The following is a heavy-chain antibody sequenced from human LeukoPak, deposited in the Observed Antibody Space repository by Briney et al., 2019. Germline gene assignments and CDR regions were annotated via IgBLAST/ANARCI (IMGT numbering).Heavy chain of an antibody. V-gene: IGHV4-38-2*02. Sequence: SETLSLTCTVSGYSISSGYYWGWIRQPPGKGLEWIGSIYRSGSAYYNPSLKSRVTMSVDTSKNQFSLKLSSVTAADTAVYYCARGGSSLYYFDYWGQGTLVTVSS. CDR3: ARGGSSLYYFDY. D-gene: IGHD3-16*01. CDR1: GYSISSGYY. J-gene: IGHJ4*02. CDR2: IYRSGSA.